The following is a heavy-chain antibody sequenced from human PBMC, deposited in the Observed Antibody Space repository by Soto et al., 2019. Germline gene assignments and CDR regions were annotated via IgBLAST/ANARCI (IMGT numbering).Heavy chain of an antibody. J-gene: IGHJ5*02. Sequence: ASLEVSCKASGYTFTGYYMHWVRQAPGQGLEWMGWINPNSGGTNYAQKFQGRVTMTRDTSISTAYRELSRLRSDDTAVYYCASSLMPPSEYWFDPRGQGILVTVSS. CDR3: ASSLMPPSEYWFDP. V-gene: IGHV1-2*02. D-gene: IGHD2-8*01. CDR2: INPNSGGT. CDR1: GYTFTGYY.